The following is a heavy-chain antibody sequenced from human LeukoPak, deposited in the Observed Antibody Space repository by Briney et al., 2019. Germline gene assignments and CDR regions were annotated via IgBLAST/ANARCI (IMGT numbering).Heavy chain of an antibody. V-gene: IGHV4-34*01. CDR1: GGSFSGYY. CDR3: ARDSAINWFDP. Sequence: MPSETLSLTCAVYGGSFSGYYWSWIRQPPGKGLEWIGEINHSGSTNYNPSLKSRVTISVDTSKNQFSLKLSSVTAADTAVYYCARDSAINWFDPWGQGTLVTVSS. CDR2: INHSGST. J-gene: IGHJ5*02.